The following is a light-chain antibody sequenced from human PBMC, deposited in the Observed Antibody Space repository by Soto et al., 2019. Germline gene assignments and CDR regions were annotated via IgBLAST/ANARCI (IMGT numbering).Light chain of an antibody. CDR2: AAS. V-gene: IGKV1-9*01. J-gene: IGKJ5*01. CDR1: QGLSSD. Sequence: DIQLTQSPSFLSASVGDRVTITCRASQGLSSDLAWYQQKPGKAPKLLIYAASTLQSGVPSRFSGSRSGTDFTLTFSTLQPEDFATYYCQHLNSYPITFGHGTRLEIK. CDR3: QHLNSYPIT.